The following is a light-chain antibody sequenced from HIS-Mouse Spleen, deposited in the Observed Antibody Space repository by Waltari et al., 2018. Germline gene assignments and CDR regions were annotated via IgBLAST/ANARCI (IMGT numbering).Light chain of an antibody. CDR1: SSNIGSNY. Sequence: QSVLTQPPSASGTPGQRVTISCSGSSSNIGSNYVYWYQQLPGTAPKLLIYRNNQRPSGVPDRCSGSKSGTSASRAISGLRSEDEADYYCAAWDDSLSGVVFGGGTKLTVL. CDR2: RNN. V-gene: IGLV1-47*01. CDR3: AAWDDSLSGVV. J-gene: IGLJ2*01.